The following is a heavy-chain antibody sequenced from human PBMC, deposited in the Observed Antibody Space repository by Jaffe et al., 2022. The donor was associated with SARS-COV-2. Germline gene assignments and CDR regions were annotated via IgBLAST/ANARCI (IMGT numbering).Heavy chain of an antibody. CDR1: GGSISSSSYY. Sequence: QLQLQESGPGLVKPSETLSLTCTVSGGSISSSSYYWGWIRQPPGKGLEWIGSIYYSGSTYYNPSLKSRVTISVDTSKNQFSLKLSSVTAADTAVYYCARLTVPGWFDPWGQGTLVTVSS. D-gene: IGHD2-21*02. CDR3: ARLTVPGWFDP. V-gene: IGHV4-39*01. J-gene: IGHJ5*02. CDR2: IYYSGST.